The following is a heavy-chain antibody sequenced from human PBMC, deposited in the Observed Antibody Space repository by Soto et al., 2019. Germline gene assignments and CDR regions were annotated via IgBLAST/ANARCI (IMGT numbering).Heavy chain of an antibody. CDR3: ASISSGYYSRRTFDY. CDR1: GGSISSGDYY. Sequence: SETLSLTCTVSGGSISSGDYYWSWIRQPPGKGLEWIGYIYYSGSTYYNPSLKSRVTISVDTSKNQFSLKLSSVTAADTAVYYCASISSGYYSRRTFDYWGQGTLVTVSS. V-gene: IGHV4-30-4*01. D-gene: IGHD3-22*01. J-gene: IGHJ4*02. CDR2: IYYSGST.